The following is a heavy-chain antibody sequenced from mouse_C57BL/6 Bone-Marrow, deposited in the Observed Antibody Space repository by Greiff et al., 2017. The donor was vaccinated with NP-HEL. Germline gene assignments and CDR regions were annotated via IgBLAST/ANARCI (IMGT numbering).Heavy chain of an antibody. D-gene: IGHD2-3*01. J-gene: IGHJ3*01. CDR3: ARNYFYDGYYLFAY. V-gene: IGHV5-6*02. CDR2: ISSGGSYT. Sequence: DVKLVESGGDLVKPGGSLKLSCAASGFTFSSYGMSWVRQTPDKRLEWVATISSGGSYTYYPDSLKGRFTISKDNAKNTLYLQIRSLKSEDTAMYYCARNYFYDGYYLFAYWGQGTLVTVSA. CDR1: GFTFSSYG.